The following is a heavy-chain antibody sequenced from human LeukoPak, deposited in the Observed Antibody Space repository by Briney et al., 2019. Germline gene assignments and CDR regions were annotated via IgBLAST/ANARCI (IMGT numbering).Heavy chain of an antibody. CDR2: ISGDGEST. CDR3: ARDGLYSSSLTLAY. D-gene: IGHD6-6*01. Sequence: QPGGSLRLSCAASGVTLRNYAMTWIRQAPGKGLQWVSVISGDGESTYYADSVRGRFTISRDNSKNTLYLEMSSLRGEDTAVYYCARDGLYSSSLTLAYWGQGTLVTVSS. CDR1: GVTLRNYA. J-gene: IGHJ4*02. V-gene: IGHV3-23*01.